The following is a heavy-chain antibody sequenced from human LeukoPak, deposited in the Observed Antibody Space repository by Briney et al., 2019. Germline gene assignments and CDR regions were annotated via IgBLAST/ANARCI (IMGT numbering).Heavy chain of an antibody. CDR3: AREGLRVDY. D-gene: IGHD4-17*01. CDR1: GFTFSSYA. CDR2: ISYDGSNK. Sequence: PGGSLRLSCAASGFTFSSYAMHWVRQAPGKGLEWVAVISYDGSNKYYADSVKGRFTISRDNFKNTLSLQMNSLRAEDTAVYYCAREGLRVDYWGQGTLVTVSS. V-gene: IGHV3-30-3*01. J-gene: IGHJ4*02.